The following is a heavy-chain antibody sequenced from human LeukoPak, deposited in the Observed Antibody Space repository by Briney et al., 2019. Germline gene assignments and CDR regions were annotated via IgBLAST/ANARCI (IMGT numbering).Heavy chain of an antibody. Sequence: GGSLRLSCAASGFTFSRYWMSWVRQAPGKGLEWVANIKQDGSEKYYVDSVKGRFTISRDNAKNSLYLQMNSLRAEDTAVYYCASSYTWGQGTLVTVSS. J-gene: IGHJ5*02. CDR2: IKQDGSEK. CDR1: GFTFSRYW. CDR3: ASSYT. V-gene: IGHV3-7*01.